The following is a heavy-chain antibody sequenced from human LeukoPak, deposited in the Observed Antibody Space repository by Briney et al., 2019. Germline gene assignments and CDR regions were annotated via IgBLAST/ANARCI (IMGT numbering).Heavy chain of an antibody. V-gene: IGHV3-11*01. CDR2: IRSDGSTI. Sequence: PGGSLRLSYSASGFTFSDYDMNWIRQAPGKGLEWVSYIRSDGSTIYDADSVKGRFFISRDNARNSLYLQMNSLRAEDTAVYYCAREGRGYYGDFDYWDQGTLVTVSS. CDR1: GFTFSDYD. CDR3: AREGRGYYGDFDY. J-gene: IGHJ4*02. D-gene: IGHD3-22*01.